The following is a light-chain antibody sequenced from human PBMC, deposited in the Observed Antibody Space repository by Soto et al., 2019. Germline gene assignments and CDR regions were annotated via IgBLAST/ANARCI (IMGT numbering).Light chain of an antibody. CDR1: QGIRTY. Sequence: DIQLTQSPSFLSASVGDRVTITCRASQGIRTYLAWYQQKPGKAPNLLVYAASTLQSGVPSRFSGSGSGTEFTLTISSLQPEDFASYYCQQLNSYPLSFDGGTKVEI. J-gene: IGKJ4*01. V-gene: IGKV1-9*01. CDR3: QQLNSYPLS. CDR2: AAS.